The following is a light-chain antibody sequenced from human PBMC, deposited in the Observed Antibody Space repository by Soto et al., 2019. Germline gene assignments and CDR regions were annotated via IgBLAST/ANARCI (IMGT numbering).Light chain of an antibody. Sequence: QSARTQPASVSWSPGHSITISCTGTNNLVSWYQQHSGKAPKVVLYEGTKRPSGVSNRFSGSNSGSTASLTISGLQAEDEAHYFCCAYVGARYYVFGPGTKVTVL. CDR3: CAYVGARYYV. CDR1: NNL. CDR2: EGT. J-gene: IGLJ1*01. V-gene: IGLV2-23*01.